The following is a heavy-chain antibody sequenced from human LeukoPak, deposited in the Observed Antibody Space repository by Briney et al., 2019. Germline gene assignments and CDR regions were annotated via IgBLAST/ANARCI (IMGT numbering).Heavy chain of an antibody. J-gene: IGHJ4*02. CDR2: IIPIFGTA. V-gene: IGHV1-69*06. CDR3: ARDGLAVASYFDY. Sequence: ASVKVSCKASGGTFSSYAISWVRQAPGQGLEWMGGIIPIFGTANYAQKFQGRVTITADKSTSTAYMELRSLRSDDTAVYYCARDGLAVASYFDYWGQGTLVTVSS. CDR1: GGTFSSYA. D-gene: IGHD6-19*01.